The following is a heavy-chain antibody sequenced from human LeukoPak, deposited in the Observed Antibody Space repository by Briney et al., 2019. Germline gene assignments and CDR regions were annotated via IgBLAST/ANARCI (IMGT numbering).Heavy chain of an antibody. CDR3: ARRHLEGYNAYGLFDY. Sequence: PSETLSLTCAVYGGTFRGYFWSWIRQPPGKGLEWIGEINDSGTTSYNPSLKSRVTISTDTSKNLFSLKLSSVTAADAGVYHCARRHLEGYNAYGLFDYWGQGTLVTVSS. CDR2: INDSGTT. D-gene: IGHD5-12*01. CDR1: GGTFRGYF. V-gene: IGHV4-34*01. J-gene: IGHJ4*02.